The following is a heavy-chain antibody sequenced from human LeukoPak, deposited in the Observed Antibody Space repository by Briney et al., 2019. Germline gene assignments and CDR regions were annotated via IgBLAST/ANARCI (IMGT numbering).Heavy chain of an antibody. CDR2: ISYDGSKK. CDR1: GFTFSSYG. Sequence: GGSLRLSCAASGFTFSSYGMHWVRQAPGKGLEWVAVISYDGSKKYYADSVKGRFTISRDNSKNTLYLQMNSLRAEDTAVYYCAGAISFDYWGQGTLVTVSS. D-gene: IGHD2-21*01. J-gene: IGHJ4*02. V-gene: IGHV3-30*03. CDR3: AGAISFDY.